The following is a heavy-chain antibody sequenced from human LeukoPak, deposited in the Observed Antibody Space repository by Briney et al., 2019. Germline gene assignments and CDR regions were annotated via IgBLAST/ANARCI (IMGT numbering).Heavy chain of an antibody. Sequence: SEPLSLTCTVSGGSITTHYWTWIRQPPGKGLEWIGYIYNSGSSNYNPSLKSRVTISVDTSKNQFSLKLTSVTAADTAVYYCARFRDGYRAPDWGQGTLVTVSS. CDR3: ARFRDGYRAPD. CDR1: GGSITTHY. V-gene: IGHV4-59*11. J-gene: IGHJ4*02. CDR2: IYNSGSS. D-gene: IGHD5-24*01.